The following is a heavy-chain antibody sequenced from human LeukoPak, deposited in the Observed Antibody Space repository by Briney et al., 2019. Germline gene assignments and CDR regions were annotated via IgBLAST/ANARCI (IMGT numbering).Heavy chain of an antibody. Sequence: SGGSLRLSCAASGFTLSSYEMNWVRQAPGKGLEWVSYISSSGSTIYYADSVKGRFTISRDNAKNSLYLQMNSLRAEDTAVYYCARERTTYYYDSSGYSGGNYYYYGMDVWGQGTTVTVSS. CDR3: ARERTTYYYDSSGYSGGNYYYYGMDV. CDR1: GFTLSSYE. J-gene: IGHJ6*02. CDR2: ISSSGSTI. V-gene: IGHV3-48*03. D-gene: IGHD3-22*01.